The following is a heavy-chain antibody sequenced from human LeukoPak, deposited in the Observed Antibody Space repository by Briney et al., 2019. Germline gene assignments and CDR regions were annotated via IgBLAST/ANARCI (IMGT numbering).Heavy chain of an antibody. Sequence: PSETLSLTCTVSGGSISSYYWSWIRQPPGKGLEWIGRIYNSGSTNYNPSLKSRVTMSLDTSKNQFSLKLSSVTAADTAVYYCARDTAEEACDIWGQGTMVTVSS. CDR2: IYNSGST. V-gene: IGHV4-4*07. J-gene: IGHJ3*02. CDR3: ARDTAEEACDI. CDR1: GGSISSYY. D-gene: IGHD5-18*01.